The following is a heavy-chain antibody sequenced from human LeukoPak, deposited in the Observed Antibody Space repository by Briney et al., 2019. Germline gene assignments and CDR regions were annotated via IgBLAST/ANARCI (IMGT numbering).Heavy chain of an antibody. CDR1: GGSISSYY. CDR3: ASTNSGRLDAFDI. CDR2: IYYSGST. Sequence: SETLSLTCTVSGGSISSYYWSWIRQPPGKGLEWIGYIYYSGSTNYNPSLKSRVTISVDTSNNQFSLKLSSVTAADTAVYYCASTNSGRLDAFDIWGQGTMVTVSS. V-gene: IGHV4-59*01. J-gene: IGHJ3*02. D-gene: IGHD1-26*01.